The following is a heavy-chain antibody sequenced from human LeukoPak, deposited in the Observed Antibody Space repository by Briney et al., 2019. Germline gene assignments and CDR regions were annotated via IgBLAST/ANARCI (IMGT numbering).Heavy chain of an antibody. CDR3: AKEEIAAAGGDY. CDR2: ISGSGAST. CDR1: GFTLSTNA. D-gene: IGHD6-13*01. Sequence: GGSLRLSCLTSGFTLSTNAMSWVRQAPGKGLEWISGISGSGASTYYADSVKGRFTISRDDSRNTLYLQMNSLRGDDTAVYYCAKEEIAAAGGDYWGQGTLVTVSS. J-gene: IGHJ4*02. V-gene: IGHV3-23*01.